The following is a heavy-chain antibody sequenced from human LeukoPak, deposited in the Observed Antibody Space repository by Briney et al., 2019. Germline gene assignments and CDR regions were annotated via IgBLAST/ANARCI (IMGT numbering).Heavy chain of an antibody. CDR1: GFIFSSHA. J-gene: IGHJ3*02. CDR3: VREFSSSWYIAFDI. Sequence: PGGSLRLSCAASGFIFSSHAMNWVRQAPGKGLEWVSYISSSSSTIYYADSVKGRFTISRDNGKNSLYLQMHSLRAEDTAVYYCVREFSSSWYIAFDIWGQGTMVTVSS. D-gene: IGHD6-13*01. CDR2: ISSSSSTI. V-gene: IGHV3-48*04.